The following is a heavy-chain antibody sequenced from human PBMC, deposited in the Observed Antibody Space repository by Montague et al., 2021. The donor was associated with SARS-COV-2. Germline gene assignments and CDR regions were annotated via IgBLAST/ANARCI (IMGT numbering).Heavy chain of an antibody. CDR3: ARKIVVVSAASRYFDR. J-gene: IGHJ2*01. V-gene: IGHV4-59*01. CDR1: GGSTSSYY. D-gene: IGHD2-2*01. CDR2: IYYSGST. Sequence: SETLSLTCTVSGGSTSSYYWSWIRQPLGKGLEWIGCIYYSGSTNYNPSLKSRVTISVDTSKTQFSLKLNSVTAADTAVYYCARKIVVVSAASRYFDRWGRGTLVTVSS.